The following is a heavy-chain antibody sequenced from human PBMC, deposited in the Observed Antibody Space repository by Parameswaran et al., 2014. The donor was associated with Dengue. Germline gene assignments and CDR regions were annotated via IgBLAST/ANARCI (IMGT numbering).Heavy chain of an antibody. V-gene: IGHV4-31*02. J-gene: IGHJ6*02. CDR3: ARVTRYYYGSGSYSYGMDV. D-gene: IGHD3-10*01. CDR2: IYYSGST. Sequence: VRQMPGKGLEWIGYIYYSGSTYYNPSLKSRVTISVDTSKNQFSLKLSSVTAADTAVYYCARVTRYYYGSGSYSYGMDVWGQGTTVTVSS.